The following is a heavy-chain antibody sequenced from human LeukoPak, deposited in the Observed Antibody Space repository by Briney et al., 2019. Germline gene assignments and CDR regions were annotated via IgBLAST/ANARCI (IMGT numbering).Heavy chain of an antibody. CDR2: IYYSGNT. J-gene: IGHJ4*02. Sequence: SETLSLTCTVSDDSISYYYWSWIRQPPGKGLEWIGKIYYSGNTNYNPSLKSRVTISVDTSKNQFSLKRSSVTAADTAVYYCARVRGYSYDSSDFDYWGQGTLVTVSS. V-gene: IGHV4-59*01. CDR1: DDSISYYY. D-gene: IGHD5-18*01. CDR3: ARVRGYSYDSSDFDY.